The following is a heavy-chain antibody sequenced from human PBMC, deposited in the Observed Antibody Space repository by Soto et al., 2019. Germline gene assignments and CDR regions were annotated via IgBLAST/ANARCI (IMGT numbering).Heavy chain of an antibody. CDR2: IIPIFGTA. J-gene: IGHJ6*02. CDR3: GYAILTGTGGYYYYGMDV. V-gene: IGHV1-69*06. CDR1: GGTFSSYA. D-gene: IGHD3-9*01. Sequence: QVQLVQSGAEVKKPGSSVKVSCKASGGTFSSYAISWVRQAPGQGLEWMGGIIPIFGTANYAQKFQGRVTITADKSTSTAYMELSSLRSEDTAVYYCGYAILTGTGGYYYYGMDVWGQGTTVTVSS.